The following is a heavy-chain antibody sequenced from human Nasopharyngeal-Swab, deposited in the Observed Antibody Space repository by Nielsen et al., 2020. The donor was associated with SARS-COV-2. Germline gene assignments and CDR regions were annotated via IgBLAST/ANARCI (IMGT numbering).Heavy chain of an antibody. Sequence: GESLKISCSASGFTFSSYTMHWVRQAPGKGLGHVSAISSNGGSTNYADSVKGRFTISRDNAKNSLYLQMNSLRAEDTAVYYCARDLSSGWYGSFDYWGQGTLVTVSS. J-gene: IGHJ4*02. V-gene: IGHV3-64*04. CDR3: ARDLSSGWYGSFDY. CDR2: ISSNGGST. D-gene: IGHD6-19*01. CDR1: GFTFSSYT.